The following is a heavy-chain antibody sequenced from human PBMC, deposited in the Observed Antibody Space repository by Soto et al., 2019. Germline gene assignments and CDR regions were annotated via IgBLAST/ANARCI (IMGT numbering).Heavy chain of an antibody. V-gene: IGHV1-18*01. CDR1: GYTFTSYG. J-gene: IGHJ4*02. D-gene: IGHD3-10*01. CDR3: VRDYYGTYFDY. CDR2: ISAYNGNT. Sequence: EASVKVSCKASGYTFTSYGISWVRQAPGQGLEWMGWISAYNGNTNYAQKLQGRVTMTTDTSTSTAYMELRSLRSDDTAVYYCVRDYYGTYFDYWGQGTLVTVSS.